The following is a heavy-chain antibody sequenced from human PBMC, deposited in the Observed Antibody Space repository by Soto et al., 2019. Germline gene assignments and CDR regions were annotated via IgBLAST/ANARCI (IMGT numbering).Heavy chain of an antibody. J-gene: IGHJ6*02. V-gene: IGHV1-3*01. CDR3: AREGLVLVPTTVNSDYYYYAMDV. D-gene: IGHD2-2*01. CDR1: GYTLSNYA. CDR2: INAGNGDI. Sequence: ASVKVSCKASGYTLSNYAMHWVRQAPGQRLEWMGWINAGNGDIKYSQKFQGRVSITRDTSANTAYMELSSLRFEDTAVYYCAREGLVLVPTTVNSDYYYYAMDVWG.